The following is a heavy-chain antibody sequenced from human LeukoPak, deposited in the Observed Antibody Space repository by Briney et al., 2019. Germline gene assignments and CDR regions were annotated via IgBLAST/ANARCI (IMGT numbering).Heavy chain of an antibody. CDR3: ARNFGWQQFDY. V-gene: IGHV3-7*05. D-gene: IGHD4-23*01. Sequence: GGSLRLSCAASGFTFSSYWLDWVRQTPGKGLEWVANINGDGTKTTYVDSVEGRFTISRDNAKNSLYLQMHSLRADDTAVYYCARNFGWQQFDYWGQGTMVTVSS. CDR2: INGDGTKT. CDR1: GFTFSSYW. J-gene: IGHJ4*02.